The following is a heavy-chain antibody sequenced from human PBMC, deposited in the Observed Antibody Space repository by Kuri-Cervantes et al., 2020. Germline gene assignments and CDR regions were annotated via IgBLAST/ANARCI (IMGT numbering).Heavy chain of an antibody. CDR1: GGSISSYY. V-gene: IGHV4-59*05. J-gene: IGHJ4*02. D-gene: IGHD6-19*01. CDR3: ARLSGIAVPYYFDY. Sequence: ESLKISCTVSGGSISSYYWSWIRQPPGKGLEWVGSIYYSGSTYYNPSLKSRVTISVDTSKNQFSLKLSSVTAADTAVYYCARLSGIAVPYYFDYWGQGTLVTVSS. CDR2: IYYSGST.